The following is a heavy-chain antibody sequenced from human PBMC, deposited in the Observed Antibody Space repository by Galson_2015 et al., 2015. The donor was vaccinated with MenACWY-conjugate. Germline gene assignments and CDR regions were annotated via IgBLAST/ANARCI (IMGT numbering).Heavy chain of an antibody. CDR1: GYTFTTYY. D-gene: IGHD1-26*01. V-gene: IGHV1-46*01. CDR2: IRPSGDDGT. J-gene: IGHJ4*02. Sequence: SVKVSCKASGYTFTTYYMHWVRQAPGQGLEWMGIIRPSGDDGTTYAQKFEGRVTMTRDKSTSTVYMDLSSLRSEDTAVYYCVREYRGGSFDYWGQGTLVTVSS. CDR3: VREYRGGSFDY.